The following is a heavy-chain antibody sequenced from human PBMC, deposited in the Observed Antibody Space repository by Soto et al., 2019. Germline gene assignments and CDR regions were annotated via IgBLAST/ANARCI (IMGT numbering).Heavy chain of an antibody. V-gene: IGHV4-31*03. CDR3: ARYDSSGYYPDY. CDR1: GGSISSGGYY. CDR2: IYYSGST. D-gene: IGHD3-22*01. Sequence: QVQLQESGPGLVKPSQTLSLTCTVSGGSISSGGYYWSWIRQHPGKGLEWIGHIYYSGSTYYNPSLKSRVTISVDTSKNQFSLKLSSVTAADTAVYYCARYDSSGYYPDYWGQGTLVTVSS. J-gene: IGHJ4*02.